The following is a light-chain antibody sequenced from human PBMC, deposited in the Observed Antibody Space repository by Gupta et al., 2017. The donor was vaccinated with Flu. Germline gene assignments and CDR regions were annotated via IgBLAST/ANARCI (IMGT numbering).Light chain of an antibody. J-gene: IGLJ3*02. CDR2: ETN. CDR1: SSNIGNNY. Sequence: SSSNIGNNYVSWYQQFPGTAPKLLIYETNRRPSGIPDRFAGSKSGTSATLGITGLQTGDEAEYYCASWDNSLSATVFGGGTKVTVL. V-gene: IGLV1-51*02. CDR3: ASWDNSLSATV.